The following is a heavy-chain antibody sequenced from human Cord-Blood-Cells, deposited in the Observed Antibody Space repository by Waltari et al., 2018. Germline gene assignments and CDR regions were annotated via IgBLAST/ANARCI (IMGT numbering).Heavy chain of an antibody. J-gene: IGHJ4*02. Sequence: QVQLGQSGAEVKKPGSSVTVSCKAAGGTFPGYAISWGRLAPGQGLEWMGGIIPIFGTANYAQKFQGRVTITADESTSTAYMELSSLRSEDTAVYYCARPRPTYGSGSYYNFDYWGQGTLVTVSS. D-gene: IGHD3-10*01. CDR2: IIPIFGTA. CDR3: ARPRPTYGSGSYYNFDY. CDR1: GGTFPGYA. V-gene: IGHV1-69*01.